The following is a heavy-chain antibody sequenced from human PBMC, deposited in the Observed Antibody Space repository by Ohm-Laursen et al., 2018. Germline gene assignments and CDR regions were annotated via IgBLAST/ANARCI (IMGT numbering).Heavy chain of an antibody. D-gene: IGHD3-16*01. J-gene: IGHJ4*02. CDR3: ARDPVRGLTDY. V-gene: IGHV3-48*03. Sequence: GSLRLSCSAPGFTFSSYEMNWVRRAPGKGLEWVSYISSSGSTIHYADSVKGRFTISRDNAKNSLYLQMNSLRAEDTAVYHCARDPVRGLTDYWGQRTLVTVSS. CDR2: ISSSGSTI. CDR1: GFTFSSYE.